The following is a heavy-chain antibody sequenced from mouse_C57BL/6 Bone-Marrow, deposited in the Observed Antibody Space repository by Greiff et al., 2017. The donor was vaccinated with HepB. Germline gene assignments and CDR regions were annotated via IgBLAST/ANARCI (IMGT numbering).Heavy chain of an antibody. V-gene: IGHV1-75*01. CDR3: ATFYYGNYVPFAY. CDR1: GYTFTDYY. CDR2: IFPGSGST. D-gene: IGHD2-1*01. Sequence: QVQLQQSGPELVKPGASVKISCKASGYTFTDYYINWVKQRPGQGLEWIGWIFPGSGSTYYNEKFKGKATLTVDKSSSTAYMLLSSLTSEDSAVYFCATFYYGNYVPFAYWGQGTLVTVSA. J-gene: IGHJ3*01.